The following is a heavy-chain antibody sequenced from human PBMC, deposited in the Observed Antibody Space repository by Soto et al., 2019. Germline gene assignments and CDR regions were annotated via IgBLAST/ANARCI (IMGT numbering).Heavy chain of an antibody. CDR1: GGTFSSYA. CDR3: ARGVEYPSPYYFDY. V-gene: IGHV1-69*13. CDR2: IIPIFGTA. Sequence: EASVKVSCKASGGTFSSYAISWVRQAPGQGLEWMGGIIPIFGTANYAQKFQGRVTITADESTSTAYMELSSLRSEDTAVYYCARGVEYPSPYYFDYWGQGTLVTVSS. J-gene: IGHJ4*02. D-gene: IGHD1-1*01.